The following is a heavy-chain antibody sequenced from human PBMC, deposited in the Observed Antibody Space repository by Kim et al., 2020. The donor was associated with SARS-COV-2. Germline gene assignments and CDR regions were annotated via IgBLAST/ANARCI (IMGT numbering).Heavy chain of an antibody. D-gene: IGHD3-22*01. CDR1: GYTFTSYY. Sequence: ASVKVSCKASGYTFTSYYMHWVRQAPGQGLEWMGIINPSGGSTSYAQKFQGRVTMTRDTSTSTVYMELSSLRSEDTAVYYCARDGNQHYDSSGYYSPGGYFDYWGQGTLVTVSS. J-gene: IGHJ4*02. CDR3: ARDGNQHYDSSGYYSPGGYFDY. V-gene: IGHV1-46*01. CDR2: INPSGGST.